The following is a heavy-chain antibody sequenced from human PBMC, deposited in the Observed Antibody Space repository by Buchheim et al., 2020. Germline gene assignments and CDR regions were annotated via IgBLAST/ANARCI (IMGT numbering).Heavy chain of an antibody. CDR2: INHSGST. D-gene: IGHD6-13*01. CDR1: GGSFSGYY. CDR3: ARGSIAAAGTGIYYFDY. Sequence: QVQLQQWGAGLLKPSETLSLTCAVYGGSFSGYYWSWIRQPPGKGLEWIGEINHSGSTNYNPSLKSRVTISVDTSKHQFSLKLSAVTAADTAVYYCARGSIAAAGTGIYYFDYWGQGTL. V-gene: IGHV4-34*01. J-gene: IGHJ4*02.